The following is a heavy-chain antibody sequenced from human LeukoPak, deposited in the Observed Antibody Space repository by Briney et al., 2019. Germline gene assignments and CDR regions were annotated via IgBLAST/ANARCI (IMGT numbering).Heavy chain of an antibody. CDR2: IYYSGST. V-gene: IGHV4-31*11. D-gene: IGHD3-22*01. CDR3: ARELYYYDSSGYYGSVPDAFDI. J-gene: IGHJ3*02. Sequence: SQTLSLTCAVSGGSISSGGYSWSWIRQHPGKGLEWIGYIYYSGSTYYNPSLKSRVTISVDTSKNQFSLKLSSVTAADTAVYYCARELYYYDSSGYYGSVPDAFDIWGQGTMVTVSS. CDR1: GGSISSGGYS.